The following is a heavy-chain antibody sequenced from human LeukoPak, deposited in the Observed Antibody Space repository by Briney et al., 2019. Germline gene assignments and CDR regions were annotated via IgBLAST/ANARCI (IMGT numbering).Heavy chain of an antibody. J-gene: IGHJ6*04. CDR1: GYTFTSYA. V-gene: IGHV1-3*01. CDR3: ARAIYCSSTSCYYLPYYYGMDV. Sequence: ASVKVSCKASGYTFTSYAMHWVRQAPGQRLEWMGWINAGNGNTKYSQKFQGRVTITRDTSASTAYTELSSLRSEDTAVYYCARAIYCSSTSCYYLPYYYGMDVWGKGTTVTVSS. CDR2: INAGNGNT. D-gene: IGHD2-2*01.